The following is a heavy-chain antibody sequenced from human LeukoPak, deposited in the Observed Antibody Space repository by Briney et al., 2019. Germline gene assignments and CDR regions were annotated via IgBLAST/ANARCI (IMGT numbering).Heavy chain of an antibody. CDR1: GYTFTSYD. D-gene: IGHD3-9*01. Sequence: GASVKVSCKASGYTFTSYDIYWVRQAPGQGLEWMGCMNPNSGNTGYAQKFQGRVTITRNTSISTAYMELSSLRSEDTAVYYCARVYSDILAGYYPHYYFDYWGQGTLVTVSS. CDR2: MNPNSGNT. J-gene: IGHJ4*02. CDR3: ARVYSDILAGYYPHYYFDY. V-gene: IGHV1-8*03.